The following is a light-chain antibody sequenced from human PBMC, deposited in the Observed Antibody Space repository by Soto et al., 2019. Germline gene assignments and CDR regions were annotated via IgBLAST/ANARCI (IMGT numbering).Light chain of an antibody. V-gene: IGKV1-8*01. CDR1: QGISSY. J-gene: IGKJ3*01. CDR3: QQYYSYFT. Sequence: AIRMTQSPSSLSASTGDRVTITCRASQGISSYLAWYQQKPGKAPKLLIYAASTLLSGVPSRFSGSGSGTDFTLTISCLQSEDFATYYCQQYYSYFTFGPGTKVDIK. CDR2: AAS.